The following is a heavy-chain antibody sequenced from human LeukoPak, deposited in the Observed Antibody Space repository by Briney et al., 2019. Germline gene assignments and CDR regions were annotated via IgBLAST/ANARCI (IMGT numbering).Heavy chain of an antibody. Sequence: GGSLRLSCAASAFTFRPYAMIWVRQAPGKGLEWVSTVSGSGGSTYYADSVKGRFTISRDNTNNTLYLQMNSLRAEDTAVYYCAKGAASRGYTYVANWGQGTLVTVSS. CDR2: VSGSGGST. J-gene: IGHJ4*02. CDR3: AKGAASRGYTYVAN. D-gene: IGHD5-18*01. V-gene: IGHV3-23*01. CDR1: AFTFRPYA.